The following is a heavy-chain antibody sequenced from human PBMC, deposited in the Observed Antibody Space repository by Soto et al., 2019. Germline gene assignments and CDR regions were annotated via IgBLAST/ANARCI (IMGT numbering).Heavy chain of an antibody. CDR3: ARDTGDGPFDF. CDR1: GYTFSSYA. CDR2: INAGYGNT. J-gene: IGHJ4*02. Sequence: QVHLVQSGAEVRKPGASVKVSCKASGYTFSSYAMHWVRQAPGQRLEWMGWINAGYGNTKSSQKFQDRVTTSRDTSASTAYMELTSLRSEDTAVYYCARDTGDGPFDFWGQETLVTVSS. D-gene: IGHD7-27*01. V-gene: IGHV1-3*01.